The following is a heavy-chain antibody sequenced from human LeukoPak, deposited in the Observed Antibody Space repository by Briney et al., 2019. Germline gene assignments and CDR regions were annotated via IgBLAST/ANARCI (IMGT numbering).Heavy chain of an antibody. CDR1: GFTFSSYS. Sequence: PGGSLRLSCAASGFTFSSYSMTWVRQAPGKGLEWVSYISSSSTIYYADSVKGRFTISRDNAKNSLYLQMNSLRDEDTAVYYCTAGDYDSSGYYEWGQGTLVTVSS. D-gene: IGHD3-22*01. CDR2: ISSSSTI. J-gene: IGHJ4*02. V-gene: IGHV3-48*02. CDR3: TAGDYDSSGYYE.